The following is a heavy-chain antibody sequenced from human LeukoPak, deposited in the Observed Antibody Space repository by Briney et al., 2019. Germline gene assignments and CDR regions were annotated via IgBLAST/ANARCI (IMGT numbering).Heavy chain of an antibody. D-gene: IGHD2/OR15-2a*01. CDR3: ARSRALYGFDY. CDR1: GFTFSSYS. V-gene: IGHV3-21*01. Sequence: GGSLRLSCAASGFTFSSYSMNWVRQAPGKGLEWVSSISSSSSYIYYADSVKGRFTISRDNAKNSLYPQMNSLRAEDTAVYYCARSRALYGFDYWGQGTLVTVSS. J-gene: IGHJ4*02. CDR2: ISSSSSYI.